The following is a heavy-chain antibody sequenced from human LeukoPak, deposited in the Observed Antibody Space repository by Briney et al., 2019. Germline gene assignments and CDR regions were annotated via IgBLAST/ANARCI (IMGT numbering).Heavy chain of an antibody. Sequence: PGRSLRLSCAASGFTFSSYAMHWVRQAPGKGLEWVANINQDGSETYYVDSVKGRFTISRDNAKNSLYLQMNSLRAEDTAVYYCARDRNVGYCSGGSCYSGYYYYGMDVWGQGTTVTVSS. CDR1: GFTFSSYA. J-gene: IGHJ6*02. D-gene: IGHD2-15*01. CDR3: ARDRNVGYCSGGSCYSGYYYYGMDV. V-gene: IGHV3-7*01. CDR2: INQDGSET.